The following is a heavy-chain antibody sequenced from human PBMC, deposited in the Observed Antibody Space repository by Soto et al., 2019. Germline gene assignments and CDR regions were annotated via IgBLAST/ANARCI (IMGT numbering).Heavy chain of an antibody. CDR2: ISRSSDSI. D-gene: IGHD2-15*01. V-gene: IGHV3-21*01. CDR1: GFTFNSYA. Sequence: GGSLRLSCAASGFTFNSYAMNWVRQAPGKGLEWVSGISRSSDSIYYADSVKGRFTISRDNAKNSLYLQMNSLRAEDTAVYYCARDHCSGCSCYSFYYYYYYMDVWGKGTTVTVSS. CDR3: ARDHCSGCSCYSFYYYYYYMDV. J-gene: IGHJ6*03.